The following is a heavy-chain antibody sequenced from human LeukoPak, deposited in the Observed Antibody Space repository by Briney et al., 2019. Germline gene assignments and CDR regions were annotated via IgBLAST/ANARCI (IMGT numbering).Heavy chain of an antibody. Sequence: GGSLRLSCAASGFTLNTYSMNWVRQAPGKGLEWVSYVSISTNTIYYADSVKGRFTISRDNAKNSLYLQMMSLRAEDTAVYYCARDAGGYESRYYPYYMDVWGRGTTVTVSS. CDR1: GFTLNTYS. D-gene: IGHD5-12*01. CDR3: ARDAGGYESRYYPYYMDV. J-gene: IGHJ6*03. CDR2: VSISTNTI. V-gene: IGHV3-48*01.